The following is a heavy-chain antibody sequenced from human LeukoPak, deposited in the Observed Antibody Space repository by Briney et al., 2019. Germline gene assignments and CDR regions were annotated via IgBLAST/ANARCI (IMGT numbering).Heavy chain of an antibody. CDR2: INPNSGGT. V-gene: IGHV1-2*02. J-gene: IGHJ6*02. CDR1: GYTFTGYY. D-gene: IGHD3-3*01. CDR3: ARVVRSGTYYYYGMDV. Sequence: ASVKVSCKASGYTFTGYYMHWVRQAPGQGLELMGWINPNSGGTNYAQKFQGRVTMTRDTSISTAYMELSRLRSDDTAVYYCARVVRSGTYYYYGMDVWGQGTTVTVSS.